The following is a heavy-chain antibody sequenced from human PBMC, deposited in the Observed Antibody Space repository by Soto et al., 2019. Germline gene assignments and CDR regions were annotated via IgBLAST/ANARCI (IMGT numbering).Heavy chain of an antibody. J-gene: IGHJ4*02. V-gene: IGHV4-61*01. Sequence: PWETLSLTCTVSGGSVSSGSYYWSWIRQPPGKGLEWIGYIYYSGSTNYNPSLKSRVTISIDTPKNQFSLKLSSVTAADTAVYYCAKAQAWELLFDFWGQGTLVTVSS. CDR3: AKAQAWELLFDF. CDR1: GGSVSSGSYY. D-gene: IGHD1-26*01. CDR2: IYYSGST.